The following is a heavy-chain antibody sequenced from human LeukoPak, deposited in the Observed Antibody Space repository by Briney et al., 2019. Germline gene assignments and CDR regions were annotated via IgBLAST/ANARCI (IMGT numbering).Heavy chain of an antibody. CDR3: ARDWYYDFLTATDY. CDR1: GFTFSKYW. J-gene: IGHJ4*02. V-gene: IGHV3-7*01. D-gene: IGHD3-9*01. Sequence: GGSLRLSCAASGFTFSKYWMSWVRQAPGKGLEWVANIKQDGSEKYYVDSVRGRFTISRDNAKNSLYLQMNSLRAEDTAVYYCARDWYYDFLTATDYWGQGTLVTVSS. CDR2: IKQDGSEK.